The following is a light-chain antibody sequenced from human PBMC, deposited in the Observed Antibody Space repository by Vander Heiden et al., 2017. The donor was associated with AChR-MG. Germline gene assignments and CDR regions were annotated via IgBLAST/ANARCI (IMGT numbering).Light chain of an antibody. V-gene: IGKV1-33*01. CDR3: QQIGNLPPT. Sequence: DIQMTQSPSSLSASVGDRVTITCQASQDISNYLNWYQQKPGKAPKLLIYDASNLETGVPSRFSGSGSGTDFTFTISSLQPEDIATYWCQQIGNLPPTFGGGTKVEIK. J-gene: IGKJ4*01. CDR2: DAS. CDR1: QDISNY.